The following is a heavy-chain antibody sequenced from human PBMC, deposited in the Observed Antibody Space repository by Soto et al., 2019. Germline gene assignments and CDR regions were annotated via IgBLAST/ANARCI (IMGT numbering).Heavy chain of an antibody. J-gene: IGHJ4*02. D-gene: IGHD5-18*01. CDR3: AITAMINRDSSTSFDY. CDR2: IKSKSDGETA. CDR1: GLTFSNVW. V-gene: IGHV3-15*01. Sequence: EVQLVESGGGSVKPGGSLRLSCAASGLTFSNVWMTWVRQAPGKGLEWVGRIKSKSDGETADVAAPVKARFTISRDDSKNTVFLEMNSLKSEDPALYYCAITAMINRDSSTSFDYWGRGTQVTVSS.